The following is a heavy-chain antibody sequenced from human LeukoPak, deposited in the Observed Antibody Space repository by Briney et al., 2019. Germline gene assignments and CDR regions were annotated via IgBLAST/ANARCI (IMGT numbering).Heavy chain of an antibody. Sequence: GGSLRLSCAASGFTFSSYAMNWVRQAPGKGLEWVSSISSSSSYIYYADSVKGRFTISRDNAKNSLYLQMNSLRAEDTAVYYCARVRDSSGYPAASSYWGQGTLVTVSS. CDR1: GFTFSSYA. CDR2: ISSSSSYI. J-gene: IGHJ4*02. V-gene: IGHV3-21*01. D-gene: IGHD3-22*01. CDR3: ARVRDSSGYPAASSY.